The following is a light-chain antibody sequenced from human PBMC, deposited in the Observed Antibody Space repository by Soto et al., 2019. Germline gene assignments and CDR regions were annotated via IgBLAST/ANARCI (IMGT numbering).Light chain of an antibody. CDR1: QSIGRW. V-gene: IGKV1-5*03. CDR2: EAS. CDR3: QQYNRYCT. Sequence: DIQMTQSPSTLSASVGDRITITCRASQSIGRWLAWFQQKPGKAPNLLIYEASTLESGVPSRFSGSGSGTEFTLTISSLQSDDFVSYCCQQYNRYCTFGDVTKVDIK. J-gene: IGKJ4*02.